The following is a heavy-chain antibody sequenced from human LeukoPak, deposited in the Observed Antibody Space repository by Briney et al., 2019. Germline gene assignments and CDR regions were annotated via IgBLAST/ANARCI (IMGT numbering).Heavy chain of an antibody. J-gene: IGHJ4*02. CDR1: GFTFSSYS. D-gene: IGHD1-1*01. Sequence: GGSLRLSCAASGFTFSSYSMNWVRQAPGKGLEWVSSISSSSSYIYYADSVKGRFTISRDNAKNSLYLQMNSLRAEDTAVYYCATYNYRQFVLNVDWGQGTLVTVPS. V-gene: IGHV3-21*01. CDR3: ATYNYRQFVLNVD. CDR2: ISSSSSYI.